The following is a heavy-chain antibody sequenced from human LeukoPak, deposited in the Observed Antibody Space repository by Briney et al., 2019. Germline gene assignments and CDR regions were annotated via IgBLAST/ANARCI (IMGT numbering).Heavy chain of an antibody. CDR2: ISAYNGNT. CDR1: GYTFTSYG. J-gene: IGHJ5*02. CDR3: AREPRSSWPHNWFDP. D-gene: IGHD6-13*01. V-gene: IGHV1-18*01. Sequence: GASVKVSCKASGYTFTSYGITWVRQAPGQGLEWMGWISAYNGNTNYAQKLQGRVTMTTDTSTSTAYMELRSLRSDDTAVYYCAREPRSSWPHNWFDPWGQGTLVTVSS.